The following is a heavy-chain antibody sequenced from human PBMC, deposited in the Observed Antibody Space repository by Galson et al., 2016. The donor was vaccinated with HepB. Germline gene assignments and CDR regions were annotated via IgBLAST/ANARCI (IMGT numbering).Heavy chain of an antibody. D-gene: IGHD6-19*01. CDR1: GFTFSGSA. CDR2: IRSKANSYAT. V-gene: IGHV3-73*01. J-gene: IGHJ4*02. Sequence: SLRLSCAASGFTFSGSAMHWVRQASGKGLEWVGRIRSKANSYATAYAASVKGRFTISRDDSKNTAYLQMNSLKTEDTAVYYCIIAVAGLFDYWGQGTLVTVSS. CDR3: IIAVAGLFDY.